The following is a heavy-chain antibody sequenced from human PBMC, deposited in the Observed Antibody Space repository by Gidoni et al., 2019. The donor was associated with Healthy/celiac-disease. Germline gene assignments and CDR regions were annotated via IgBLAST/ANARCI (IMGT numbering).Heavy chain of an antibody. CDR1: GGSISSYY. V-gene: IGHV4-4*07. CDR3: AREDIVATNWFDP. J-gene: IGHJ5*02. CDR2: IFTSGST. D-gene: IGHD5-12*01. Sequence: QVQLQESGPGLVKHSATLPLTCNVAGGSISSYYWRWIRQPAGKGLEWIWRIFTSGSTTYDPSLKSRVTMSVDTSKNQFSLKLISVTAADTAVYYCAREDIVATNWFDPWGQGTLVTVSS.